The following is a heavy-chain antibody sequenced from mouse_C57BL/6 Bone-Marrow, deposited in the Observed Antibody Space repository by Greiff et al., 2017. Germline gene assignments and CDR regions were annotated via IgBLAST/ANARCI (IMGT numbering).Heavy chain of an antibody. D-gene: IGHD4-1*01. V-gene: IGHV1-76*01. Sequence: QVQLKESGAELVRPGASVKLSCKASGYTFTDYYINWVKQRPGQGLEWIARIYPGSGNTYYNEKFKGKATLTAEKSSSTAYMQLSSLTSEDSAVYFCARCSLTAFDYWGQGTTLTVSS. J-gene: IGHJ2*01. CDR1: GYTFTDYY. CDR3: ARCSLTAFDY. CDR2: IYPGSGNT.